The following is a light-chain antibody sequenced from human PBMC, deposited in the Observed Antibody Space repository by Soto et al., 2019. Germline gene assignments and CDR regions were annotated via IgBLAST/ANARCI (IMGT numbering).Light chain of an antibody. Sequence: QSVLTQPASVSGSPGQSITISCTGTSSDVGGYNYVSWYQQHPGKAPKLMIYDVSNRPSGVSNRFSGSKSGNTASLTISGLQAEDEADSYCSSYTSTSSYVLGTGTKLTV. J-gene: IGLJ1*01. CDR2: DVS. CDR1: SSDVGGYNY. V-gene: IGLV2-14*01. CDR3: SSYTSTSSYV.